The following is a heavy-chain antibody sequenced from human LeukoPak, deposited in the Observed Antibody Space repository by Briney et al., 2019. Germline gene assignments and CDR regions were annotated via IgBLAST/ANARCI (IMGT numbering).Heavy chain of an antibody. J-gene: IGHJ4*02. CDR2: LNPNSGGA. D-gene: IGHD3-10*01. V-gene: IGHV1-2*02. Sequence: ASLKVSCKASGYTFTGYYMYWVRQAPAQGLELMGWLNPNSGGANYAEKFQVRVTMTRDRSISTAYMELSRLRSDDTAVYYCARDLGVVTRQAYAVLDYWGQGTLVTVSS. CDR1: GYTFTGYY. CDR3: ARDLGVVTRQAYAVLDY.